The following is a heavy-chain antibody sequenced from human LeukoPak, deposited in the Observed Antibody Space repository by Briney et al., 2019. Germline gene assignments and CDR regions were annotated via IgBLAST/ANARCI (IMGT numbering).Heavy chain of an antibody. J-gene: IGHJ4*02. Sequence: PGRSLRLSCAASGFTFSSYGMHWVRQAPGKGLEWVAVISYDGSNKYYADSVKGRFTISRDNSKNTLYLQMNSLRAEDTAVYYCARPGTVTIGRKGPFDYWGQGTLVTVSS. V-gene: IGHV3-30*19. D-gene: IGHD4-17*01. CDR3: ARPGTVTIGRKGPFDY. CDR1: GFTFSSYG. CDR2: ISYDGSNK.